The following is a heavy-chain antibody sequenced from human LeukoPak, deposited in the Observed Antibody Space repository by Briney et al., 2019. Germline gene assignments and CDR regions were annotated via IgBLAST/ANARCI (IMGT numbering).Heavy chain of an antibody. Sequence: SVKVSCKASGGTFSSYAISWVRQAPGQGLEWMGRIIPIFGTANYAQKFQGRVTITTDESTSTAYMELSSLRSEDTAVYYCARGGVMYYDILTGWAAFDIWGQGTMVTVFS. D-gene: IGHD3-9*01. CDR2: IIPIFGTA. V-gene: IGHV1-69*05. CDR1: GGTFSSYA. CDR3: ARGGVMYYDILTGWAAFDI. J-gene: IGHJ3*02.